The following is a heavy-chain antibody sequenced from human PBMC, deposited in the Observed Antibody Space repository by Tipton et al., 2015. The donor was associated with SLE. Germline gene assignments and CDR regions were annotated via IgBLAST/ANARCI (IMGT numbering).Heavy chain of an antibody. V-gene: IGHV3-23*01. J-gene: IGHJ4*02. CDR3: AKLATGYSSSWYPDHLDY. CDR1: GFTFSSYA. D-gene: IGHD6-13*01. CDR2: ISGSGGTT. Sequence: SLRLSCAASGFTFSSYAMSWVRQAPGKGLEWVSAISGSGGTTYSADSVKGRFTISRDNSKNTLFLQMNSLRAEDTAVFYCAKLATGYSSSWYPDHLDYWGQGTLVTVSS.